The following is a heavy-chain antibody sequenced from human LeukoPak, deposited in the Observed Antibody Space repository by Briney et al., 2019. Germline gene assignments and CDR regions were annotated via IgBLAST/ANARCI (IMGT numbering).Heavy chain of an antibody. Sequence: KFGESLKISCKGSGYSFTNYWMGWVRQMPGKGLEWMGIIFPGDSDTKYSPSFQGQVTISADKSISTAYLQWSSLKASDTAMYYCARSGYSYGFDYWGQGTLVTVSS. CDR3: ARSGYSYGFDY. CDR2: IFPGDSDT. V-gene: IGHV5-51*01. D-gene: IGHD5-18*01. CDR1: GYSFTNYW. J-gene: IGHJ4*02.